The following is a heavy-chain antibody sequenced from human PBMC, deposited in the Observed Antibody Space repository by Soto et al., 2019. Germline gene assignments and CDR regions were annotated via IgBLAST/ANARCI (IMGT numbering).Heavy chain of an antibody. J-gene: IGHJ5*01. CDR1: GASITNYY. V-gene: IGHV4-59*01. CDR3: ARDLSGYNYGSDS. CDR2: IYHSGST. Sequence: SETLSLTCGVSGASITNYYWSWIRQPPGKGLEWIGYIYHSGSTDYSPSLKSRVTISLDTSKNQISLKLHSVTAADTAVYYCARDLSGYNYGSDSWGQGTLVTVSS. D-gene: IGHD5-18*01.